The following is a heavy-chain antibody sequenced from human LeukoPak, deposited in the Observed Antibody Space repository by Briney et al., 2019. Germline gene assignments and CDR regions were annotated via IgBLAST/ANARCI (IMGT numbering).Heavy chain of an antibody. V-gene: IGHV1-69*05. Sequence: SVKVSCKASGGTFSSYAISWVRQAPGQGLEWVGGIIPIFGTANYAQKFQGRVTITTDESTSTAYMELSSLRSEDTAVYYCARRAQYYYDSSGSSGPEMEAFDIWGQGTMVTVSS. CDR3: ARRAQYYYDSSGSSGPEMEAFDI. CDR2: IIPIFGTA. D-gene: IGHD3-22*01. J-gene: IGHJ3*02. CDR1: GGTFSSYA.